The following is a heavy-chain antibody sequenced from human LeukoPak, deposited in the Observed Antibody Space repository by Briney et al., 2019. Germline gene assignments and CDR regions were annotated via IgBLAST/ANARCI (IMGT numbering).Heavy chain of an antibody. J-gene: IGHJ3*02. CDR3: VKALTDDAFDI. CDR1: GFTFNTFP. Sequence: GRSLGLSCSASGFTFNTFPMHWVRQAPGKGLEYFSTISRNGDTKYYAESVKGSFNIYRDNSKNTLYLQMSSLRPEDTAVYYCVKALTDDAFDIWGQGTMVTVSS. CDR2: ISRNGDTK. V-gene: IGHV3-64D*06.